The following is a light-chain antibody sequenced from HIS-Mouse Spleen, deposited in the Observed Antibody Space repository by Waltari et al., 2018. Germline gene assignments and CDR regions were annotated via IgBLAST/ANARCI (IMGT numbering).Light chain of an antibody. CDR1: ALTKKY. CDR2: EDS. CDR3: YSTDSSGNHWV. V-gene: IGLV3-10*01. J-gene: IGLJ3*02. Sequence: SYELTQPPSVSVSPGQTARITCSADALTKKYAYWYQQKSGQAPVLVIYEDSKRPSGIPERFSGSSSGTMATLTISGAQVEDEADYYCYSTDSSGNHWVFGGGTKLTVL.